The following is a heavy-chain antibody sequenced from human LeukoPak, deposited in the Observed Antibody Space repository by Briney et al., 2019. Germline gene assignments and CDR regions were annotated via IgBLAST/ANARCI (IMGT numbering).Heavy chain of an antibody. Sequence: PGGSLRLSCAASGFTFSSYAMSWVRQAPGKGLEWVSAMSGSGGSTYYADSVKGRFTISRDNSKNTLYLQMNSLRAEDTAVYYCAKRDSHYGSGSYHLDYWGQGTLVTVSS. D-gene: IGHD3-10*01. CDR2: MSGSGGST. J-gene: IGHJ4*02. CDR3: AKRDSHYGSGSYHLDY. CDR1: GFTFSSYA. V-gene: IGHV3-23*01.